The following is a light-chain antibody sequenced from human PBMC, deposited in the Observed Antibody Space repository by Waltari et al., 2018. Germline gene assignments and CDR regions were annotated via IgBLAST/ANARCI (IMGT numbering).Light chain of an antibody. CDR1: SSDVGGSNY. CDR2: DVS. Sequence: QSALTQPASVSGSPGQSITIPCTGTSSDVGGSNYVSWYQQHPGKAPKLMIYDVSERPSGVSNHFSGSKSGNTASLTISGLQAEDEADYYCSSYTSSNTWVFGGGTKLTVL. CDR3: SSYTSSNTWV. J-gene: IGLJ3*02. V-gene: IGLV2-14*01.